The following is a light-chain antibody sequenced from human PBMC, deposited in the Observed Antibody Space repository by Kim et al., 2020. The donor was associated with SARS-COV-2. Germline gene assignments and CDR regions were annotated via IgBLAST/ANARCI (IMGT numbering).Light chain of an antibody. V-gene: IGLV6-57*03. CDR2: ESN. CDR1: SGSIASNF. CDR3: QSYDTNFQGV. Sequence: KTVTISCTRSSGSIASNFVQWYQQRPGSAPTLVVYESNRRFPGVPDRFSGSIDGSSNSASLTISGLKTEDESDYYCQSYDTNFQGVFGGGTKLTVL. J-gene: IGLJ3*02.